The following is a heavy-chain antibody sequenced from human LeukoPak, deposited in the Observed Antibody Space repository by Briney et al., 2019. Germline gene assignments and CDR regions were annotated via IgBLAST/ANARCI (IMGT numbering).Heavy chain of an antibody. Sequence: GGSLRLSCAASGFTFSSYAMSWVRQAPGKGLEGVSAIGGSGSSTYYADSVKGRFTISRDNSKNTLYLQMNSLRAEDTAVYYCAKEYYDFWSGYYYFDYWGQGTLVTVSS. CDR2: IGGSGSST. J-gene: IGHJ4*02. CDR1: GFTFSSYA. V-gene: IGHV3-23*01. CDR3: AKEYYDFWSGYYYFDY. D-gene: IGHD3-3*01.